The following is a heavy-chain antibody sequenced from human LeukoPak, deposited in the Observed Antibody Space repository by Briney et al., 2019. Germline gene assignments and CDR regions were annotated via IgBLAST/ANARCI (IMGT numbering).Heavy chain of an antibody. CDR3: ARERYFCSSTSCNNWFDP. V-gene: IGHV4-31*03. D-gene: IGHD2-2*01. CDR2: IYYSGST. J-gene: IGHJ5*02. Sequence: SETLSLTCTVSGGSISSGGYYWSWIRQHPGKGLEWIGCIYYSGSTYYNPSLKSRVTISVDTSKNQFSLKLSSVTAADTAVYYCARERYFCSSTSCNNWFDPWGQGTLVTVSS. CDR1: GGSISSGGYY.